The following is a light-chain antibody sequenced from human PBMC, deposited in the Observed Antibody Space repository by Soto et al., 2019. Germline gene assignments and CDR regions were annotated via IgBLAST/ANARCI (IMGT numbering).Light chain of an antibody. V-gene: IGKV3-11*01. J-gene: IGKJ4*01. Sequence: EIVLTQAPATLFSSAGERATLSCRASQSVNIYLAWYQQRPGQAPRLPIYDVSNRATGIPARFSGSGSGTDFTLTISSLEPEDFAVYYCQQRSSWPVTFGGGTKVEIK. CDR3: QQRSSWPVT. CDR2: DVS. CDR1: QSVNIY.